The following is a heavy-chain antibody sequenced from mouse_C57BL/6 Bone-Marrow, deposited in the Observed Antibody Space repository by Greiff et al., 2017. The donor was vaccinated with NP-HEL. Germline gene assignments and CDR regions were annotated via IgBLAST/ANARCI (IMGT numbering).Heavy chain of an antibody. J-gene: IGHJ1*03. V-gene: IGHV1-81*01. CDR1: GYTFTSYG. Sequence: QVQLQQSGAELARPGASVKLSCKASGYTFTSYGISWVKQRPGQGLEWIGEIYPRSGNTYYNEKFKGKATLTADKSSSTAYMELRSLTSEDSAVYFCARSGPWYFEVWGTGTTVTVSS. D-gene: IGHD3-2*02. CDR3: ARSGPWYFEV. CDR2: IYPRSGNT.